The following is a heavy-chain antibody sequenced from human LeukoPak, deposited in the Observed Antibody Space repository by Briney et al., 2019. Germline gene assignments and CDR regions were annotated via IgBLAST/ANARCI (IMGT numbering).Heavy chain of an antibody. CDR1: GYTFTSYG. CDR2: ISAYNGNT. D-gene: IGHD6-13*01. V-gene: IGHV1-18*01. CDR3: ARDRYLFRIAAAGTDHNWFDP. Sequence: GASVKVSCKASGYTFTSYGVSWVRQAPGQGLEWMGWISAYNGNTNYAQKLQGRVTMTTDTSTNTAYMELRSLRSDDTAVYYCARDRYLFRIAAAGTDHNWFDPWGQGTLVTVSS. J-gene: IGHJ5*02.